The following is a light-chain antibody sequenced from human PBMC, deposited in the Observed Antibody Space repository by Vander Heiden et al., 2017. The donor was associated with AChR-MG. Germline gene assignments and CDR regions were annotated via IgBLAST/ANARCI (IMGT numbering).Light chain of an antibody. CDR2: EAA. J-gene: IGKJ1*01. CDR1: QGISRS. Sequence: AIPLSQSPSSLSASVRDRVTITCRATQGISRSLAWYQQKPGMPPKIVIYEAATLESGVPSRFSGSGSGADFTLTISGLQTEDFATDYSRQFNSKPRTFGQGTKVEVK. CDR3: RQFNSKPRT. V-gene: IGKV1-13*02.